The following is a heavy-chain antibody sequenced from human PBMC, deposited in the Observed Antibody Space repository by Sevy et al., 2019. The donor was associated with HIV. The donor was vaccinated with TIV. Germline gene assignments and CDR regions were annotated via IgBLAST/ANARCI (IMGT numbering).Heavy chain of an antibody. CDR2: LSFGCNEI. D-gene: IGHD2-8*01. CDR1: GFTFSKYS. Sequence: GGSLRLSCAASGFTFSKYSMSWVRQPPGKWLEWVSTLSFGCNEINYADSVKGRFTISRDNSESSVYLQMNNLRPEDTAVYYCAREGCTKPHDYWGQGTLVTVSS. J-gene: IGHJ4*02. CDR3: AREGCTKPHDY. V-gene: IGHV3-23*01.